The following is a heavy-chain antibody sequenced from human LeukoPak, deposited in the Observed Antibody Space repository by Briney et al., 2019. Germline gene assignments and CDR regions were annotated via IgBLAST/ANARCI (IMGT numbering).Heavy chain of an antibody. Sequence: SETLSLTCAVYGGSFSGYYWSWIRQPRGKGLEWIGEINHSGSTNYNPSLKSRVTISVDTSKNQFSLKLSSVTAADTAVYYCARGRRYGDYYDYWGQGTLVTVSS. CDR1: GGSFSGYY. CDR3: ARGRRYGDYYDY. V-gene: IGHV4-34*01. CDR2: INHSGST. J-gene: IGHJ4*02. D-gene: IGHD4-17*01.